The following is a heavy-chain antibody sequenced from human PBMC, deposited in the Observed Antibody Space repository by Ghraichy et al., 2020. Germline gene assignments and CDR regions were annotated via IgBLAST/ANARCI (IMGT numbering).Heavy chain of an antibody. V-gene: IGHV3-30*18. CDR2: ISYDGSNQ. CDR1: GFTFSSYG. D-gene: IGHD3-22*01. J-gene: IGHJ4*02. Sequence: GGSLRLSCAASGFTFSSYGMHWVRQAPGKGLEWVAVISYDGSNQYYADSVKGRFTISGDNSKNTLYLQMNSLRAEDTAVYYCANDYDSSGYYLDYWGQGTLVTVSS. CDR3: ANDYDSSGYYLDY.